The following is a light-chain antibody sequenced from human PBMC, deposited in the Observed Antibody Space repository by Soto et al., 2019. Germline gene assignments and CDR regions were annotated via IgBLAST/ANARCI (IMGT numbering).Light chain of an antibody. Sequence: EIVLTQSPATLSLSPGETATLSCRASQSVSGYIGWYQQKPGQAPRLLIYADSNRAIGIQARFSGSGSGTDFTLTIRSLEPEDFAVYYCKQRNNWPLTFGGGTKVDIK. J-gene: IGKJ4*01. V-gene: IGKV3-11*01. CDR3: KQRNNWPLT. CDR1: QSVSGY. CDR2: ADS.